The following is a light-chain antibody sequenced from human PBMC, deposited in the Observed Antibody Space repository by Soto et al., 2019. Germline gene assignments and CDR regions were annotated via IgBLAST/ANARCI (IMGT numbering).Light chain of an antibody. CDR2: GNS. Sequence: QSVLTQPPSVSGAPGQRVTISCTGSSSNIGAGYDVHWYQQLPGTAPKVLIYGNSNRPSGVPDRFSGSKSGTSASLAITGLQAEDEADYYCQSYDSSLSAVVFGGGTKLTGL. V-gene: IGLV1-40*01. CDR3: QSYDSSLSAVV. J-gene: IGLJ2*01. CDR1: SSNIGAGYD.